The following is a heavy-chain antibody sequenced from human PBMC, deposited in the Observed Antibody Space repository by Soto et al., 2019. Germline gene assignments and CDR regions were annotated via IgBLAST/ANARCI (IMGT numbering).Heavy chain of an antibody. D-gene: IGHD2-15*01. CDR3: TTVARVAAATYYYYYYGMDV. V-gene: IGHV3-15*07. CDR2: IKSKTDGGTT. Sequence: VQLVESGGGLVQPGGSLRLSCAASGFTFSNAWMNWVRQAPGKGLEWVGRIKSKTDGGTTDYAAPVKGRFTISRDDSKNTLYLQMNSLKTEDTSVYYCTTVARVAAATYYYYYYGMDVWGQGTTVTVSS. CDR1: GFTFSNAW. J-gene: IGHJ6*02.